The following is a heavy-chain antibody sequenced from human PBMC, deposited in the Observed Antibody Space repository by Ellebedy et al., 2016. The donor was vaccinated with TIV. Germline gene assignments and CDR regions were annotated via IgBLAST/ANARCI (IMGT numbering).Heavy chain of an antibody. CDR1: GFTFSNSG. J-gene: IGHJ2*01. Sequence: PGGSLRLSCATSGFTFSNSGMNWVRQVPGKGLEWISYITGGSTAIYYADSVKGRFTISRDNAKNSLYLQMNSLRAEDTAVYYCARGTYYYDSRGYSYWYFDLWGRGTLVTVSS. V-gene: IGHV3-48*04. CDR3: ARGTYYYDSRGYSYWYFDL. CDR2: ITGGSTAI. D-gene: IGHD3-22*01.